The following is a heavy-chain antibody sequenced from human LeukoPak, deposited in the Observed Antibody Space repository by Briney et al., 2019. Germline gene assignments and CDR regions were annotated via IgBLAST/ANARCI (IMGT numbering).Heavy chain of an antibody. CDR2: ISGSGGST. CDR1: GFTFSSYA. D-gene: IGHD6-13*01. V-gene: IGHV3-23*01. CDR3: AKQSAGSAAWYSLHYDF. Sequence: GGSLRLSCAASGFTFSSYAMNWVRQAPGKGLEWVSAISGSGGSTYYADSVKGRFTISRDNSKNTVYLQMNGLRAEDTAVYFCAKQSAGSAAWYSLHYDFWGQGTLVTVSS. J-gene: IGHJ4*02.